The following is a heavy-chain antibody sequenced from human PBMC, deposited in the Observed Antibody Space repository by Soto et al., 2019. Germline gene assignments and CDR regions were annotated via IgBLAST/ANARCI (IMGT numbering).Heavy chain of an antibody. CDR2: IYPGDSDT. CDR1: GYSFTSYW. CDR3: ARPFDTSGWYDH. Sequence: LGESLQISCKGSGYSFTSYWIGWMRPMPGKGLEWMGIIYPGDSDTRYSPSFQGQVAISADKSISTAYLQWSSLKASDSAIYYCARPFDTSGWYDHWGQGTLVTVSS. J-gene: IGHJ5*02. D-gene: IGHD6-19*01. V-gene: IGHV5-51*01.